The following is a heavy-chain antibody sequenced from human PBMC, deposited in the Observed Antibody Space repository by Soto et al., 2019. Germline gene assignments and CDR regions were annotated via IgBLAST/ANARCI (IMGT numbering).Heavy chain of an antibody. CDR1: GGTFGSYA. Sequence: SVKVSCKASGGTFGSYAIRWVRQAPGQRLEWMGGIIPIFGTANYAQKFQGRVTITADESTSTAYMELSSLRSEDTAVYYCARGAIAAADYYYYGMDVWGQGTTVTVSS. CDR3: ARGAIAAADYYYYGMDV. V-gene: IGHV1-69*13. CDR2: IIPIFGTA. J-gene: IGHJ6*02. D-gene: IGHD6-13*01.